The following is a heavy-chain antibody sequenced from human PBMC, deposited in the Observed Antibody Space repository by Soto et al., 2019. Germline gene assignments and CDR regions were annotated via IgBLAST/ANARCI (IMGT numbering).Heavy chain of an antibody. CDR1: VYTFTSFD. CDR2: MNPNSGNT. D-gene: IGHD2-2*01. Sequence: ASVKVSCTASVYTFTSFDSNWVRQATGQGLEWMGWMNPNSGNTGSAQKFQGRVTMTRNTSINTAYMELSSLKFDDTAVYYCARGRLGYCGSSSCYELEYWGQGTLVTVSS. V-gene: IGHV1-8*01. CDR3: ARGRLGYCGSSSCYELEY. J-gene: IGHJ4*02.